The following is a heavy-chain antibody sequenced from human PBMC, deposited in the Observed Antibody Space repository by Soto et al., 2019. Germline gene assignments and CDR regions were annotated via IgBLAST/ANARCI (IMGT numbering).Heavy chain of an antibody. CDR1: GFTFSAFW. D-gene: IGHD5-12*01. V-gene: IGHV3-74*01. J-gene: IGHJ4*02. CDR3: VRGLYPSSGDDWPHRPFDN. Sequence: GGSLRLSCAASGFTFSAFWMHWVRQVPGKGLEWVSRTNSDGTSTIYADSVEGRFIISRDNTEKTLFLQMNSLRADDTAVYYCVRGLYPSSGDDWPHRPFDNWGQGTLVTVSS. CDR2: TNSDGTST.